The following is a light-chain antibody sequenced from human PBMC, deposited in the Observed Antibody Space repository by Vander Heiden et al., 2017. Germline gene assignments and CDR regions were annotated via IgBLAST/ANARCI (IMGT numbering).Light chain of an antibody. J-gene: IGLJ1*01. Sequence: QSALTQPRSVSGSPGQSVTISCTGTSSDVGGYNYVSWYQQHPGKAPKLMIYDVAQRPSGVPDRFSGSKSGNTASLTISGLQAEDEADYYCCSYAGSYVYVSGTGTTVTVL. CDR3: CSYAGSYVYV. CDR1: SSDVGGYNY. CDR2: DVA. V-gene: IGLV2-11*01.